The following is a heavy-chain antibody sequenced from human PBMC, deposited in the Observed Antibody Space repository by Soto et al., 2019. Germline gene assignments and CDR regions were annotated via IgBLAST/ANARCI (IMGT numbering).Heavy chain of an antibody. CDR2: ILSDGSST. V-gene: IGHV3-30-3*01. CDR1: GFTFSSYA. D-gene: IGHD6-13*01. J-gene: IGHJ5*02. CDR3: SRDYIRSSSWYGGSNRLDP. Sequence: PGGSLRLSCAASGFTFSSYAMHWVRQAPGKGLEWVAVILSDGSSTSYADSVKGRFTISRDNSKKTLYLQMNSLRVEDTAVYYCSRDYIRSSSWYGGSNRLDPWAQGTLVTVSS.